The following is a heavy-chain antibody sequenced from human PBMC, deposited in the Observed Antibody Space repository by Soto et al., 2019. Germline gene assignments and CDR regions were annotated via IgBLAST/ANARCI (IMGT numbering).Heavy chain of an antibody. D-gene: IGHD3-3*01. CDR1: VGSISSGDYY. CDR3: ARVTTHYPSYGMDV. CDR2: IYYSGST. J-gene: IGHJ6*02. V-gene: IGHV4-30-4*01. Sequence: SETLSLTCTVSVGSISSGDYYCSWIRQPPWKGLEWVGYIYYSGSTYYNPSLKSRVTISVDTSKNQFSLKLSSVTAADTAVYYCARVTTHYPSYGMDVLGQGTTVTVSS.